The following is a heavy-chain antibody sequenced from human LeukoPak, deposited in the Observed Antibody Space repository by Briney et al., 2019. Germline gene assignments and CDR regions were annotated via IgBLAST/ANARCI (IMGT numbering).Heavy chain of an antibody. CDR3: ASLTPDGSGRP. J-gene: IGHJ5*02. D-gene: IGHD3-10*01. CDR2: ISGSGGST. CDR1: GFTFSSYG. Sequence: GGSLRLSCAASGFTFSSYGLSWVRQAPGKGLEGVSAISGSGGSTYYADSVKGRFTISRDNSKNTLYLQMNSLRAEDTAVYYCASLTPDGSGRPWGQGTLVTVST. V-gene: IGHV3-23*01.